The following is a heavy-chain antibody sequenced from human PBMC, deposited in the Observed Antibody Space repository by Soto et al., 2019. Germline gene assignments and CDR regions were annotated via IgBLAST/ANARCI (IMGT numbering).Heavy chain of an antibody. D-gene: IGHD3-3*01. CDR1: GGSSSGYY. Sequence: PSETLSPTCAVYGGSSSGYYWSWIRQPPGKGLEWGGEINHSGITNYNPSLKSRVTISVDTSKNKFSLKLSSVTAGDTAVYYCAREGEFWSAEGYNYYGMDVWGQGTTVTVAS. J-gene: IGHJ6*01. V-gene: IGHV4-34*01. CDR2: INHSGIT. CDR3: AREGEFWSAEGYNYYGMDV.